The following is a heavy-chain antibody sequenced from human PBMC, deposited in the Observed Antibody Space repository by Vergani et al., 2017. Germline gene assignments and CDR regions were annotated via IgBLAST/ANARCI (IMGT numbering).Heavy chain of an antibody. CDR3: ARLPYPSSRAYYFDY. Sequence: EVQLVQSGAEVKKPGESLKISCKGSGYSFTSYWIGWVRQWPGKGLEWMGIIYPGDSDTRYSPSFQGQVTISADKSISTAYLQWSSLKASDTAMYYCARLPYPSSRAYYFDYWGQGTLVTVSS. CDR2: IYPGDSDT. D-gene: IGHD6-13*01. V-gene: IGHV5-51*01. J-gene: IGHJ4*02. CDR1: GYSFTSYW.